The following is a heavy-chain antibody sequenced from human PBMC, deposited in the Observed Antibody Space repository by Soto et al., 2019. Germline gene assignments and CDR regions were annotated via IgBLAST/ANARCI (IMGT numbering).Heavy chain of an antibody. CDR1: GYTFTTYG. V-gene: IGHV1-18*04. Sequence: QVHLVQSGAEVKKPGASVKVYCKASGYTFTTYGISWVRQAPGQGLEWMGWISTYNGNTNYEQKLQGRVPLTTDTLTSTAYMELRCLRSDATSVYYCARRGAYCSGGTCYHFDYWGQGTLVTVSS. CDR3: ARRGAYCSGGTCYHFDY. J-gene: IGHJ4*02. D-gene: IGHD2-15*01. CDR2: ISTYNGNT.